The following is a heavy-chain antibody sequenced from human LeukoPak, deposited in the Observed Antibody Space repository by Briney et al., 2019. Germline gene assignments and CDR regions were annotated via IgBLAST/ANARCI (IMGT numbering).Heavy chain of an antibody. CDR2: ISGSSRVI. CDR3: ARGRAGNYYNHNDY. D-gene: IGHD3-10*01. V-gene: IGHV3-48*01. CDR1: GFTFSSYG. Sequence: QPGGSLRLSCAASGFTFSSYGMNWVRQAPGKGLEWVSYISGSSRVIYYADSLKGRFPIPRNTPKNSLYLQMNILRAEDRAVYYRARGRAGNYYNHNDYWGQGTLVSVSS. J-gene: IGHJ4*01.